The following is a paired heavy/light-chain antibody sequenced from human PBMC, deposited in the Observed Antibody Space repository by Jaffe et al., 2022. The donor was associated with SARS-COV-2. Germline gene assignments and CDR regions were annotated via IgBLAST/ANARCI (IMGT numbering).Heavy chain of an antibody. J-gene: IGHJ2*01. CDR3: ATEWGVVTAGGGYWYFDF. Sequence: EVQLVESGGGLVKPGGSLRLSCAASGFTFSNAWMSWVRQAPGKGLEWVGRIKRKNDGGTTDYAAPVKGRFTVSRDDSKNTLYLQMNSLKTEDTAVYYCATEWGVVTAGGGYWYFDFWGRGTLVTVSS. CDR2: IKRKNDGGTT. V-gene: IGHV3-15*01. D-gene: IGHD2-21*02. CDR1: GFTFSNAW.
Light chain of an antibody. CDR2: DTN. Sequence: QAVVTQEPSLTVSPGGTVTLTCGSSTGAVTSGHYPYWFQQKPGQAPRTLIYDTNNKHSWTPARFSGSLLGGKAALTLSGAQPEDEAEYYCLLSYGAPRVFGGGTKLTVL. V-gene: IGLV7-46*01. CDR3: LLSYGAPRV. CDR1: TGAVTSGHY. J-gene: IGLJ3*02.